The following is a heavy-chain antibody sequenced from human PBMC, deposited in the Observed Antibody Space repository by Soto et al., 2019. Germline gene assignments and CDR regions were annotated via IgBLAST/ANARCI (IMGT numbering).Heavy chain of an antibody. V-gene: IGHV3-21*01. CDR2: ISSSSSYI. D-gene: IGHD5-18*01. J-gene: IGHJ5*02. Sequence: GGSLRLSCAASGFTFSSYSMNWVRQAPGKGLEWVSSISSSSSYIYYADSVKGRFTISRDNAKNSLYLQMNSLRAEDTAVYYCARVSGEDTAMVYNWFDPWGQGTLVTVSS. CDR1: GFTFSSYS. CDR3: ARVSGEDTAMVYNWFDP.